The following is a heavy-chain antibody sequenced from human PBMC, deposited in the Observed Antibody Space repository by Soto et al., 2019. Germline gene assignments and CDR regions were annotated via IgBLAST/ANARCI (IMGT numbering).Heavy chain of an antibody. Sequence: EVQLVESGGGLVQPGGSLRLSCAASRFPFSSYWMSWVRQAPGKGLEWVATIKQDGTETYYLDSVKGRFTISRDNAKTSLYLKMNSLRAEDTAVYYCASYSYVSGSRSFDYWGQGTLVTVSS. D-gene: IGHD3-10*01. J-gene: IGHJ4*02. CDR2: IKQDGTET. CDR3: ASYSYVSGSRSFDY. V-gene: IGHV3-7*05. CDR1: RFPFSSYW.